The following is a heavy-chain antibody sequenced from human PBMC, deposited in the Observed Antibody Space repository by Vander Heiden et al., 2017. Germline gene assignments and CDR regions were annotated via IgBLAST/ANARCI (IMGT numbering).Heavy chain of an antibody. CDR1: GFTFSSYA. CDR3: AKDQYSSGYYGGDDAFDI. D-gene: IGHD3-22*01. Sequence: EVQLLESGGGLVQPGGSLRLSCAASGFTFSSYAMSGVRQAPGKGLEWVSAISGSGGSTYYADSVKGRFTISRDNSKNTLYLQMNSLRAEDTAVYYCAKDQYSSGYYGGDDAFDIWGQGTMVTVSS. J-gene: IGHJ3*02. CDR2: ISGSGGST. V-gene: IGHV3-23*01.